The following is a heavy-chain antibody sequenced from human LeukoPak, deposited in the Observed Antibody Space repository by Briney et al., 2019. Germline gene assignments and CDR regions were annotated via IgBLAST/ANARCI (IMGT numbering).Heavy chain of an antibody. Sequence: KPSETLSLTCTVSGASIRSYYWNWLRQPPGKGLEWIGYINYSGSTNSNPSLKSRATISMDTSKHHFSLKLSSVTAADTAVYYCARDTRSYDSSGYYFFDFWGQGTLVTV. D-gene: IGHD3-22*01. CDR2: INYSGST. V-gene: IGHV4-59*01. CDR1: GASIRSYY. CDR3: ARDTRSYDSSGYYFFDF. J-gene: IGHJ4*02.